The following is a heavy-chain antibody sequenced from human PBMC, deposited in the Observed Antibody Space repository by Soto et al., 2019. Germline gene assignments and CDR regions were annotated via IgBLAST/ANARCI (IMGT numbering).Heavy chain of an antibody. CDR1: GFTVSSNY. J-gene: IGHJ3*02. CDR3: AREPYTSRGGAFDI. Sequence: GGSLRLSCAASGFTVSSNYMSWVRQAPGKGLEWVSVIYSGGSTYYADSVKGRFTISRHNSKNTLYLQMNSLRAEDTAVYYCAREPYTSRGGAFDIWGQGTMVTVSS. CDR2: IYSGGST. V-gene: IGHV3-53*04. D-gene: IGHD3-10*01.